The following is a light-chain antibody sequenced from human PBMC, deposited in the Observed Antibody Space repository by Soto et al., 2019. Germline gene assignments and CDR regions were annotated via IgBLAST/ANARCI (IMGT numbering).Light chain of an antibody. CDR3: AAWDDSLSGQVV. V-gene: IGLV1-44*01. Sequence: QSVLTQPLSVSGTPGQRVTISCSGSSSNIGSNIVNWYKLLPGTAPKLVISRNYQRPSGVPDRFSGSKSGISASLAISGLRSEDEADYYCAAWDDSLSGQVVFGGGTKLTVL. CDR1: SSNIGSNI. CDR2: RNY. J-gene: IGLJ3*02.